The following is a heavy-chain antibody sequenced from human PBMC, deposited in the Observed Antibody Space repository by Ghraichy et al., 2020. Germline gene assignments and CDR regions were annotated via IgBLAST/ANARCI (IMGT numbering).Heavy chain of an antibody. D-gene: IGHD3-9*01. CDR3: ARGPEDILTGYYSPKNYYYYGMDV. J-gene: IGHJ6*02. CDR2: INPNSGGT. V-gene: IGHV1-2*04. CDR1: GYTFTGYY. Sequence: ASVKVSCKASGYTFTGYYMHWVRQAPGQGLEWMGWINPNSGGTNYAQKFQGWVTMTRDTSISTAYMELSRLRSDDTAVYYCARGPEDILTGYYSPKNYYYYGMDVWGQGTTVTVPS.